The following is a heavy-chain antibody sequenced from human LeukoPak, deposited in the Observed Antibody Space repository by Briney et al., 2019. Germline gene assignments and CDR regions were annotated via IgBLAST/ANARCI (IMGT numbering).Heavy chain of an antibody. CDR1: GHPFTRYG. CDR2: IRAYNGNT. J-gene: IGHJ3*02. CDR3: ARRDYYGSGSYYDAFDI. V-gene: IGHV1-18*04. Sequence: ASVKVSCTASGHPFTRYGISWVRQAPGQGLEGMGWIRAYNGNTNYAQKLQGRVTMTTDTSTSTAYMELRSLRSDDTAVYYCARRDYYGSGSYYDAFDIWGQGTMVTVSS. D-gene: IGHD3-10*01.